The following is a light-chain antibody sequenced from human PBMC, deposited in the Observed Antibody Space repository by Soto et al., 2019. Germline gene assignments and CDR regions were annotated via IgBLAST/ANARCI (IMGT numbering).Light chain of an antibody. V-gene: IGKV1-39*01. CDR3: QQSYSTWT. CDR2: AAS. Sequence: IQMTQSPSSLSSSVGDRVTITCQASQDISNYLNWYQQKPGKAPKLLIYAASSLQSGVPSRFSGSGSGTDFTLTISSLQPEDFATYYCQQSYSTWTFGQGTKVDIK. CDR1: QDISNY. J-gene: IGKJ1*01.